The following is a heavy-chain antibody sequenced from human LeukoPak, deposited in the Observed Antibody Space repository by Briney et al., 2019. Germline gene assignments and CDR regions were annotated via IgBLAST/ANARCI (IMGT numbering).Heavy chain of an antibody. D-gene: IGHD1-26*01. J-gene: IGHJ4*02. V-gene: IGHV1-69*13. Sequence: SVKVSCKASGGTFSSYAISWVRQAPGQGLEWMGGIIPIFGTANYAQKFQGRVTITADESTSTAYMELSGLRSEDTAVYYCARSKSVGATSFDYWGQGTLVTASS. CDR3: ARSKSVGATSFDY. CDR1: GGTFSSYA. CDR2: IIPIFGTA.